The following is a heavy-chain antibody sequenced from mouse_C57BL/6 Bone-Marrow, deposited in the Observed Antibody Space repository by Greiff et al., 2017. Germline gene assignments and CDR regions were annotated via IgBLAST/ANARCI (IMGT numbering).Heavy chain of an antibody. D-gene: IGHD2-4*01. CDR1: GYTFTEYT. CDR2: FYPGSGSI. V-gene: IGHV1-62-2*01. Sequence: QVQLQQSGAELVKPGASVKLSCKASGYTFTEYTIHWVKQRSGQGLGWIGWFYPGSGSIKYNEKFKDKATLTAAKSSSTVYMELSRLTSEDSAVYFCAKHEEDYDDGPPFAYWGQGTLVTVSA. J-gene: IGHJ3*01. CDR3: AKHEEDYDDGPPFAY.